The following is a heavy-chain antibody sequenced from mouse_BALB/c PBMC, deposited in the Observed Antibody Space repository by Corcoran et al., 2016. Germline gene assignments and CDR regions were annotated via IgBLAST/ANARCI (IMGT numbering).Heavy chain of an antibody. CDR1: GYSFTGYY. D-gene: IGHD1-1*01. V-gene: IGHV1-26*01. CDR2: INPYNGAT. Sequence: EVQLQQSGPELVKPGASVKISCKASGYSFTGYYMHWVKQSHVKSLEWIGRINPYNGATSYNQNFKDKASLTVDKSSSTAYMELHSLTSEDSAVYYCARCYYGSSPYFDYWDQGTTLTVSS. CDR3: ARCYYGSSPYFDY. J-gene: IGHJ2*01.